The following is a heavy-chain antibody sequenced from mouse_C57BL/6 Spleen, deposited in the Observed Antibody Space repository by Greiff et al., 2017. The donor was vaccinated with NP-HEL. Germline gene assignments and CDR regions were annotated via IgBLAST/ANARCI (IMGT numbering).Heavy chain of an antibody. D-gene: IGHD1-1*01. J-gene: IGHJ4*01. V-gene: IGHV1-15*01. CDR3: TRAANYYASSYEAMDY. CDR2: IDPETGGT. Sequence: VQLVESGAELVRPGASVTLSCKASGYTFTDYEMHWVKQTPVHGLEWIGAIDPETGGTAYNQKFKGKAILTADKSSSTAYMEIRSLTSEDSAVYYYTRAANYYASSYEAMDYWGQGTSVTVSS. CDR1: GYTFTDYE.